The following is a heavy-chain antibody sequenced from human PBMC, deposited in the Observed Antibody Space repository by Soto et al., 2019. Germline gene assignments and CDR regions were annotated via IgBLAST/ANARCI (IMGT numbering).Heavy chain of an antibody. V-gene: IGHV4-4*02. CDR1: GAPISSTNW. Sequence: SETLSLTCAVSGAPISSTNWWSWVRQPPGKGLEWIGEIYHRGNTDYNPSLKSRVTISVDKSKNQFSLKLTSVTAADTAVYYCASDRYSSHWYYFDYRGQGILVSVSS. CDR3: ASDRYSSHWYYFDY. CDR2: IYHRGNT. J-gene: IGHJ4*02. D-gene: IGHD6-19*01.